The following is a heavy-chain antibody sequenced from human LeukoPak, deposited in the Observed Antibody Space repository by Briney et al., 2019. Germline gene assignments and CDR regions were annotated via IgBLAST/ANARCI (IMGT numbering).Heavy chain of an antibody. Sequence: TFXXXAXXXXRQXPGQGLXXXXXIIPIFGTANYAQKFQGRVTITTDESTSTAYMELSSLRSEDTAVYYCARDGEMDYGDYGGAFDIWGQGTMVTVSS. CDR2: IIPIFGTA. J-gene: IGHJ3*02. CDR3: ARDGEMDYGDYGGAFDI. D-gene: IGHD4-17*01. V-gene: IGHV1-69*05. CDR1: TFXXXA.